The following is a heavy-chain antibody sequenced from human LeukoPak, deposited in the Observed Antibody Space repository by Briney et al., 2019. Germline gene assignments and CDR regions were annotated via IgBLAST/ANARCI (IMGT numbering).Heavy chain of an antibody. V-gene: IGHV4-61*01. CDR2: IYYSGST. D-gene: IGHD6-13*01. J-gene: IGHJ4*02. CDR3: ARGLIAAAGMDY. Sequence: PSETLSLTCTVSGGSLSSGSYYWRWIRQPPGTGLEWIGYIYYSGSTNYNPSLKSRVTISVDTSKNQFSLKLSSVTAADTAVYYCARGLIAAAGMDYWGQGTLVTVSS. CDR1: GGSLSSGSYY.